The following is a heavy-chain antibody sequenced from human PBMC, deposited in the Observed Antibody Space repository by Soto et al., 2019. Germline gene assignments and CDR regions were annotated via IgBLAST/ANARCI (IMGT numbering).Heavy chain of an antibody. CDR1: GFTFRSFV. J-gene: IGHJ4*02. Sequence: QVQLVESGGGVVQPGTSLRLSCVVSGFTFRSFVIHWVRQAPGRGLEWVALTSYDGTNKYFGDSVKGRFTISRDNSRNTVDMQMDRLRLEDTALYYCARWGTTGGLDVWGQGTLVSVSS. D-gene: IGHD3-16*01. CDR3: ARWGTTGGLDV. V-gene: IGHV3-30*19. CDR2: TSYDGTNK.